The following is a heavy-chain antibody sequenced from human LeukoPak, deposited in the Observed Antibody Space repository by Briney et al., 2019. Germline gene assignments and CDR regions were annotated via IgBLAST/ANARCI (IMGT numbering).Heavy chain of an antibody. D-gene: IGHD2-21*01. J-gene: IGHJ4*02. V-gene: IGHV1-18*01. CDR1: GYTFTSYG. CDR3: ARDRQCGY. Sequence: VASVKVSCKASGYTFTSYGISWVRQAPGQGLEWMGWISPYNGNTNHAPKLQGRVTMTTDTATSTAYMELTSLTSDDTAVYYCARDRQCGYWGQGTLVTVSS. CDR2: ISPYNGNT.